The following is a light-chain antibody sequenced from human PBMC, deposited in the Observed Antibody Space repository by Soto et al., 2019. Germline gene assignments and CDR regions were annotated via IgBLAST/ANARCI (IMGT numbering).Light chain of an antibody. Sequence: EIVLTQSPGTLSLSPGERATLSCRSSQSVSSSYLAWYQQKPGQAPRLLIYGASSRATGIPDRFSGSGSGTDFTLTISRLEPEDFAVYYCQQYGSSPVTFGQGTKV. CDR3: QQYGSSPVT. CDR1: QSVSSSY. CDR2: GAS. J-gene: IGKJ1*01. V-gene: IGKV3-20*01.